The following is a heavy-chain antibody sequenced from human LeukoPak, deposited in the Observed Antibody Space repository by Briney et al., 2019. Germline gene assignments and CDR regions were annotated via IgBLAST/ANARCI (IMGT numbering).Heavy chain of an antibody. V-gene: IGHV4-38-2*02. CDR2: IYHSGST. CDR3: ARTRSGGSCYREFPFDY. Sequence: SETLSLTCTVSGYSISSGYYWGWIRQPPGKGLEWIGSIYHSGSTYYNPSLKSRVTISVDTSKNQFSLKLSSVTAADTAVYYCARTRSGGSCYREFPFDYWGQGTLVTVSS. CDR1: GYSISSGYY. D-gene: IGHD2-15*01. J-gene: IGHJ4*02.